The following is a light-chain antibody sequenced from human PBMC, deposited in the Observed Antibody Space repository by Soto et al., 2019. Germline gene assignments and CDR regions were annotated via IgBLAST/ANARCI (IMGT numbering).Light chain of an antibody. V-gene: IGKV3-15*01. CDR1: QSVADN. J-gene: IGKJ5*01. CDR2: GAS. CDR3: QQYNSWPIT. Sequence: VVMTQSPATLSVSPGERVTHSCRSSQSVADNLSWFQQKPGQGPRLLIYGASTRATGIPARFSGSGSETDFTLTVSSLRSEDSAVYYCQQYNSWPITFGQGTRLEI.